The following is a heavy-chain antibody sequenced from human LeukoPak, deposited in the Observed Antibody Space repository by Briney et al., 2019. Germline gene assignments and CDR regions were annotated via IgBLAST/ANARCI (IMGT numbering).Heavy chain of an antibody. CDR2: IRSKTNNYAT. Sequence: GSLRLSCAASGFTFSGSDIHWVRQASGKGLEWVGHIRSKTNNYATADAASVKGRFTFSRDDSKNTAYIQMNSLKTEDTAVYYCTRHNYDRSGYGAFDIWGQGTMVTVSS. D-gene: IGHD3-22*01. CDR1: GFTFSGSD. J-gene: IGHJ3*02. CDR3: TRHNYDRSGYGAFDI. V-gene: IGHV3-73*01.